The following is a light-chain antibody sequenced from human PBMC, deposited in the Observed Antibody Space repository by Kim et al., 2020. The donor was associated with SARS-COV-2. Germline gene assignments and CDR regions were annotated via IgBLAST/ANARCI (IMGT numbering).Light chain of an antibody. CDR3: QQYSNWPLT. CDR2: AAS. V-gene: IGKV3-15*01. Sequence: EIVMTQSPATLSVSPGETATLSCRASQSVTSRLAWYQQKPGQAPRLLIYAASTRATDIPARFSGTGSGTEFTLTISSLQSEDFAIYYCQQYSNWPLTFGGGTKVDIK. CDR1: QSVTSR. J-gene: IGKJ4*01.